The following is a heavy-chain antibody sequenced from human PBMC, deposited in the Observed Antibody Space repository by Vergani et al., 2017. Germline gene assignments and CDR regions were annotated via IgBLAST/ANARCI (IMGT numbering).Heavy chain of an antibody. CDR3: ARDREGKRRITMVRGGIGWFDP. V-gene: IGHV3-21*05. Sequence: VQLVESGGGLVKPGGSLRLSCAASGFTFSSYSMNWVRQAPGKGLEWVSYISSSSSTIYYADSVKGRFTISRDNAKNSLYLQMNSLRAEDTAVYYCARDREGKRRITMVRGGIGWFDPWGQGTLVTVSS. CDR2: ISSSSSTI. CDR1: GFTFSSYS. J-gene: IGHJ5*02. D-gene: IGHD3-10*01.